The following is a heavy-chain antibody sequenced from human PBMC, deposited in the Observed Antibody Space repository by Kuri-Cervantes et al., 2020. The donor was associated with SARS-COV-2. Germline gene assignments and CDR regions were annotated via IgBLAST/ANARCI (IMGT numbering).Heavy chain of an antibody. J-gene: IGHJ6*03. CDR1: GGSFSGYY. CDR2: INHSGST. CDR3: ARGREGVVPANILGLGYFLYFSMDV. D-gene: IGHD2-2*01. V-gene: IGHV4-34*01. Sequence: SQTLSLTCAVFGGSFSGYYWSWIRQSPGKGLEWIGKINHSGSTNYNPSLSSRVTISVDMSKNQFSLRLSSVTAADTAMYYCARGREGVVPANILGLGYFLYFSMDVWGKGTSVTVSS.